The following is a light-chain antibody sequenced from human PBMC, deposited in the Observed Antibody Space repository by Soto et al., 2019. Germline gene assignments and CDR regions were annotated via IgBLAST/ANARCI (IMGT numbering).Light chain of an antibody. V-gene: IGLV2-23*03. CDR3: CSYAGSSTFT. CDR2: EGS. J-gene: IGLJ2*01. Sequence: QSALTQPASVSGSPGQSITISCTGNSSDVGSYNLVSWYQQHPGKAPKLMIYEGSKRPSGVSNRFSGSKSGNTASLTISGLQAEDEADYYCCSYAGSSTFTFGGGTKVTVL. CDR1: SSDVGSYNL.